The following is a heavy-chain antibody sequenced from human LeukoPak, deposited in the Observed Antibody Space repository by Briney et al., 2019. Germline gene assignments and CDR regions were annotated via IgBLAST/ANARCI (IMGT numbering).Heavy chain of an antibody. CDR2: ISSSSSTM. Sequence: GGSLRLSCAASGFTFSSYSMNWVRQAPGKGLEWVSYISSSSSTMYYADSVKGRFTISRDNAKNSLYLQMNSLRAEDTAVYYCARANVLVRFPDYWGQGTLVTVSS. J-gene: IGHJ4*02. V-gene: IGHV3-48*01. CDR3: ARANVLVRFPDY. D-gene: IGHD3-3*01. CDR1: GFTFSSYS.